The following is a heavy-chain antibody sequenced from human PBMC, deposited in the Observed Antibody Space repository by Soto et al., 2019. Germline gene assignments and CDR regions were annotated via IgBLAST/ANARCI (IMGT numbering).Heavy chain of an antibody. CDR1: GGSIRSYY. CDR3: TRVRYSSSWLLDY. J-gene: IGHJ4*02. Sequence: SETLSLTCTVSGGSIRSYYWSCIRQPPGKGLEWIGYIYYSGSTNYNPSLKSRVTISVDTSKNQFSLKLSSVTAADTAVYYCTRVRYSSSWLLDYWGQGTLVTVSS. V-gene: IGHV4-59*01. CDR2: IYYSGST. D-gene: IGHD6-13*01.